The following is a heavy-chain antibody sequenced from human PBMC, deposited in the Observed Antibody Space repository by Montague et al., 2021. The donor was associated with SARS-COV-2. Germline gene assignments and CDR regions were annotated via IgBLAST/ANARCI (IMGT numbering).Heavy chain of an antibody. J-gene: IGHJ5*02. CDR3: AKDNYCTNTNCYSFFDH. CDR1: GFTFDDFV. Sequence: SLRLSFSASGFTFDDFVMHWVRQAPGKGLEWVSLISGDGGSAYYADSVKGRFTVSRDNSKSSLYLQMTSLTTDDTALYYCAKDNYCTNTNCYSFFDHWGQGTLVTVSS. CDR2: ISGDGGSA. V-gene: IGHV3-43*02. D-gene: IGHD2-2*01.